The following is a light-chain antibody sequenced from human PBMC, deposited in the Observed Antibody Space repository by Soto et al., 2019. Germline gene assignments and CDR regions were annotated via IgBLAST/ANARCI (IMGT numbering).Light chain of an antibody. J-gene: IGKJ3*01. CDR1: QSVSSSY. CDR3: QQRSNEPPIST. Sequence: EMVLTQSPGTLSLSPGERATLSCRASQSVSSSYLAWYQQKPGQAPRLLIYGAASRATGIPARFSGSGSGTDFTLTISSLEPEDFAVHSCQQRSNEPPISTFGPGTKVDNK. CDR2: GAA. V-gene: IGKV3D-20*02.